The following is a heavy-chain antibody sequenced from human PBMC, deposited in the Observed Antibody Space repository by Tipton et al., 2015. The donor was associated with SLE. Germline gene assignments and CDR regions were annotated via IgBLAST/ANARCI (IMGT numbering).Heavy chain of an antibody. Sequence: TLSLTCTVSGGSISSGSYYWSWIRQPAGKGLEWIGYIYTSGSTNYNPSLKSRVTISVDTSKSQFSLKLSSVTAADTAVYYCARDRIAAHDAFDIWGQGTMVTVSS. CDR1: GGSISSGSYY. CDR2: IYTSGST. CDR3: ARDRIAAHDAFDI. J-gene: IGHJ3*02. D-gene: IGHD6-6*01. V-gene: IGHV4-61*09.